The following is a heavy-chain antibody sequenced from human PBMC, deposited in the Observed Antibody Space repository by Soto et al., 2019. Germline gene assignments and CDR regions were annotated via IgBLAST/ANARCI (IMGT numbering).Heavy chain of an antibody. D-gene: IGHD2-2*01. Sequence: QVQLQESGPGLVKPSETLSLTCTVSGGSISSYYWSWIRQPPGKGLEWIGYIYYSGSTNYNPSLKSRVTISVDTSKNQFSLKLSSVTAADTAVYYCARSRECTSCWPYYYYYGMDVWGQGTTVTVSS. V-gene: IGHV4-59*01. CDR3: ARSRECTSCWPYYYYYGMDV. J-gene: IGHJ6*02. CDR2: IYYSGST. CDR1: GGSISSYY.